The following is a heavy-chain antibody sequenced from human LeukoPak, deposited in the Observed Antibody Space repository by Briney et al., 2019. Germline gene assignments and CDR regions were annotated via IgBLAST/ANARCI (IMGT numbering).Heavy chain of an antibody. D-gene: IGHD6-6*01. J-gene: IGHJ6*03. V-gene: IGHV4-61*01. CDR1: GYSISSGYY. CDR2: IYYSGST. CDR3: ARDSSSSGIYYYYYMDV. Sequence: SETLSLTCTVSGYSISSGYYWSWIRQPPGKGLEWIGYIYYSGSTNYNPSLKSRVTISVDTSKNQFSLKLSSVTAADTAVYYCARDSSSSGIYYYYYMDVWGKGTTVTVSS.